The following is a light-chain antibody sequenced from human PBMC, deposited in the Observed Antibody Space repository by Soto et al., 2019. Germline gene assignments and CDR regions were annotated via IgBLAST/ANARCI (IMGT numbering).Light chain of an antibody. V-gene: IGKV1-5*01. CDR3: PQYHTSSLP. Sequence: GRRVTKTSRASQSIISWLAWYQQKPGKAPTLLIYDASTLERGVPSRFSVTGSGTDFTLSVDSLQPDDLATYYCPQYHTSSLPFGQGTRLEI. CDR1: QSIISW. J-gene: IGKJ5*01. CDR2: DAS.